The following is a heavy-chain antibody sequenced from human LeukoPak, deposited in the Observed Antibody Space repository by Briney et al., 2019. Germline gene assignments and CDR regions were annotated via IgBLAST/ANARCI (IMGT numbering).Heavy chain of an antibody. Sequence: SEALSLTCTVSGGSISSYYWSWIRQPRGKGLEWIGYIYYSGSTNYNPSLKSRVTISVDTSKNQFSLKLSSVTAADTAVYYCARHLSYGDYWYFDLWGRGTLVTVSS. V-gene: IGHV4-59*08. CDR1: GGSISSYY. D-gene: IGHD4-17*01. J-gene: IGHJ2*01. CDR2: IYYSGST. CDR3: ARHLSYGDYWYFDL.